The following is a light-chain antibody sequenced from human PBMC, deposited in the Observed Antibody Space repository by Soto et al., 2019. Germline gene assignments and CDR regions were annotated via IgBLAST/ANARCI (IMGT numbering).Light chain of an antibody. CDR2: GAS. Sequence: EIVLTQSPGTLSLSPGERATLSCRASQSVSNNYLAWYQQKPGQAPRLLIYGASNRATGIPDRLSGSGSGTDFTLTSSRLEPEDFAVYYCQQYGSSGTFGQGTKVDIK. CDR1: QSVSNNY. V-gene: IGKV3-20*01. J-gene: IGKJ1*01. CDR3: QQYGSSGT.